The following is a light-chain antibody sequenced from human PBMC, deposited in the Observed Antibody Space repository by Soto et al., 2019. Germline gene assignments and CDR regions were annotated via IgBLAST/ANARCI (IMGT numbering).Light chain of an antibody. CDR3: QQYSQWPLYT. Sequence: EIVMTQSPATVPASPGARVTLSCRASQRVNSDLAWYQQTPGQPPRALIYDAFTRAAGAPARFSGSGSGTKLTLTISRLQSADFALYYCQQYSQWPLYTFSQGTK. CDR1: QRVNSD. J-gene: IGKJ2*01. V-gene: IGKV3-15*01. CDR2: DAF.